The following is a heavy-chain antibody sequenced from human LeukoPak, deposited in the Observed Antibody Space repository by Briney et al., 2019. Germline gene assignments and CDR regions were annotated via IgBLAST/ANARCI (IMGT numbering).Heavy chain of an antibody. J-gene: IGHJ4*02. D-gene: IGHD4-11*01. CDR3: ARQTRLHIRPLDY. V-gene: IGHV4-34*01. Sequence: GSLRLSCAASGFTFNSYAMSWVRQAPGKGLEWIGEINHSGSTTYNPSLKSRVTISVDTSKNQFSLKLSSVTAADTAVYYCARQTRLHIRPLDYWGQGILVTVSS. CDR1: GFTFNSYA. CDR2: INHSGST.